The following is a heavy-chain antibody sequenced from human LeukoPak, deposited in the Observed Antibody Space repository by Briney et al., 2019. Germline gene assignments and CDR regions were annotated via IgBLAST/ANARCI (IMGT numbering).Heavy chain of an antibody. V-gene: IGHV4-39*07. Sequence: SETLSLTCTVSGGSISTSSYYWGWIRQPPGKGLEWIGNIYYSGSTYYNPSLKSRLTISVDTSKNQFSLKLSSVTAADTAVYYCARLARISMVRGAPFDYWGQGTLVTASS. J-gene: IGHJ4*02. CDR2: IYYSGST. CDR3: ARLARISMVRGAPFDY. D-gene: IGHD3-10*01. CDR1: GGSISTSSYY.